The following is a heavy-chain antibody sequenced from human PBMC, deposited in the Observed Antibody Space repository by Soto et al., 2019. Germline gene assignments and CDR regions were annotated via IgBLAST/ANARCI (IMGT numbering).Heavy chain of an antibody. CDR3: ARDQNDSGGYSDS. Sequence: GGSLRLSCEGSGFPFRSYGIQWVRQAPGKGLEWLGLIWNDGSHAYYVDSVKGRFTISRDNSKNTVFLQVSNLRAEDTAVYFCARDQNDSGGYSDSWGQGTLVTVSS. V-gene: IGHV3-33*01. CDR2: IWNDGSHA. J-gene: IGHJ4*02. D-gene: IGHD2-15*01. CDR1: GFPFRSYG.